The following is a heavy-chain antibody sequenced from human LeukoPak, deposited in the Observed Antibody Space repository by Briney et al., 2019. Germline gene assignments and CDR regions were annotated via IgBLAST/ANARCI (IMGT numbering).Heavy chain of an antibody. CDR2: INPNSGGT. Sequence: ASVKVSCKASGYTFTGYYMHWVRQAPGQGLAWLGWINPNSGGTNYAQKFQGRVTMTRDTSISTAYMELSRLRSDDTAVYYCAREGDDSSGSFDYWGQGTLVTVSS. CDR3: AREGDDSSGSFDY. CDR1: GYTFTGYY. J-gene: IGHJ4*02. V-gene: IGHV1-2*02. D-gene: IGHD3-22*01.